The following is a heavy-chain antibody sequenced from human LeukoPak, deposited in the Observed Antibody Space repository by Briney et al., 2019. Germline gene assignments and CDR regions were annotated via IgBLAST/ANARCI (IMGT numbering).Heavy chain of an antibody. CDR3: ARGWDCSSTSCYKARPFDH. D-gene: IGHD2-2*02. CDR2: IYYSGST. J-gene: IGHJ4*02. V-gene: IGHV4-59*01. CDR1: GGSISSYY. Sequence: SETLSLTCTVSGGSISSYYWSWIRQPPGKGLEWIGYIYYSGSTNYNPSLKSRVTISVDTSKNQFSLKLSSVTAADTAVYYCARGWDCSSTSCYKARPFDHWGQGTLVTVSS.